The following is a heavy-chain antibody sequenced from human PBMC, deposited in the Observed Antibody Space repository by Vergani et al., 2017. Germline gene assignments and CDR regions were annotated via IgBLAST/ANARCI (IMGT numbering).Heavy chain of an antibody. CDR2: IRHDGIT. D-gene: IGHD2-8*01. J-gene: IGHJ4*02. CDR1: GGSFNDYW. CDR3: AREGYCTNGVCFTLFDV. Sequence: QAQLQQWGAGLLQPSETLSLTCAIYGGSFNDYWWTWIRQPPGKGLEWIGEIRHDGITHYSPPLKSRVTISIDTSTHQFSLNLRSVTAADTAVYYCAREGYCTNGVCFTLFDVWGQGALVTVSS. V-gene: IGHV4-34*01.